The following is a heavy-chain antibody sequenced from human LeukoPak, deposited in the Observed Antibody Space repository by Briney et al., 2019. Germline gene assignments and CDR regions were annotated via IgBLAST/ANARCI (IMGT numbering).Heavy chain of an antibody. J-gene: IGHJ3*02. CDR3: ARHRSGGSQDDAFDI. D-gene: IGHD2-15*01. Sequence: GGSLRLSCAASGFTFSSYGIHWVRQAPGKGLEWVADIKQDGSEKYCVDSVKGRFTISRQNAKNSLFLQMNSLRAEDTAVYYCARHRSGGSQDDAFDIWGQGTMVTVSS. CDR2: IKQDGSEK. V-gene: IGHV3-7*01. CDR1: GFTFSSYG.